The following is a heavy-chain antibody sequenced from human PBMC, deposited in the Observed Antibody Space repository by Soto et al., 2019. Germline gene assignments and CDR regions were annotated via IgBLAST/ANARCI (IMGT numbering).Heavy chain of an antibody. D-gene: IGHD1-26*01. V-gene: IGHV1-18*01. Sequence: QVQLVQSGAEVKKPGASVKVSCKASGYTFTSYGISWVRQAPGQGLEWMGWISAYNGNTNYAQKLQGRVTMXXDXSXXTAYMELRSLRSDDTAVYYCAGNSGSYRGDNWFDPWGQGTLVTVSS. J-gene: IGHJ5*02. CDR1: GYTFTSYG. CDR3: AGNSGSYRGDNWFDP. CDR2: ISAYNGNT.